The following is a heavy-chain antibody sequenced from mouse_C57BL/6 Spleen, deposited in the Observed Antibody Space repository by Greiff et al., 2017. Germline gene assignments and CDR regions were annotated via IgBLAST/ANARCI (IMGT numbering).Heavy chain of an antibody. Sequence: QVHVKQPGAELVRPGTSVKLSCKASGYTFTSYWMHWVKQRPGQGLEWIGVIDPSDSYTNYNQKFKGKATLTVDTSSSTAYMQLSSLTSEDSAVYYCASNSIFDYWGQGTTLTVSS. CDR2: IDPSDSYT. CDR1: GYTFTSYW. D-gene: IGHD4-1*01. J-gene: IGHJ2*01. CDR3: ASNSIFDY. V-gene: IGHV1-59*01.